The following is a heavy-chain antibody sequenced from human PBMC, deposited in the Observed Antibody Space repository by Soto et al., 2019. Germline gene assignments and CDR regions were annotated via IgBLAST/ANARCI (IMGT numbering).Heavy chain of an antibody. J-gene: IGHJ6*02. V-gene: IGHV4-31*03. CDR3: ARILGRNYYGMDV. Sequence: PSETLSLTCTVSGGSISSGGYYWSWIRQHPGKGLEWIGYIYYSGSTYYNPSLKSRVTISVDTSKNQLSLKLSSVTAADTAVYYCARILGRNYYGMDVWGQGTTVTVSS. D-gene: IGHD3-3*01. CDR2: IYYSGST. CDR1: GGSISSGGYY.